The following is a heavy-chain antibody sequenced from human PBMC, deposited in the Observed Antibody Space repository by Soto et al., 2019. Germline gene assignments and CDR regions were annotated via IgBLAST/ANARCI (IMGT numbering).Heavy chain of an antibody. Sequence: GASVKVSCKASGFTFTTYAMHWVRQAPGQGLEWMGWIDAGNGNTIYSQKFQDRVTITKDTSASTAYMELSSLRSEDTAVFYCARTVTGGYLFDYWGQGTLVTVSS. CDR2: IDAGNGNT. CDR1: GFTFTTYA. V-gene: IGHV1-3*01. CDR3: ARTVTGGYLFDY. J-gene: IGHJ4*02. D-gene: IGHD4-17*01.